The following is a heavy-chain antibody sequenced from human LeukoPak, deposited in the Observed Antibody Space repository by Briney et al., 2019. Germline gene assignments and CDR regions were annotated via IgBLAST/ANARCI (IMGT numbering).Heavy chain of an antibody. CDR2: ISGSGGST. J-gene: IGHJ4*02. V-gene: IGHV3-23*01. D-gene: IGHD2-21*02. Sequence: GGSLRLSCAASGFTFSSYAMSWVRQAPGKGLEWVSAISGSGGSTYYADSVKGRFTISRDNAKNSLFLQMNSLRAEDTAVYYCARDLYEVTEPLVDYWGQGTLVTVSS. CDR3: ARDLYEVTEPLVDY. CDR1: GFTFSSYA.